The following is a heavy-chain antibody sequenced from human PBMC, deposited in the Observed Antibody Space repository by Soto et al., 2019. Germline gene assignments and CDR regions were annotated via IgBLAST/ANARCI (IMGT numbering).Heavy chain of an antibody. CDR3: AKVVVPGYFDY. J-gene: IGHJ4*02. Sequence: GGALRLSCAASGFTVGSYAMRWVRQAPGKGLEWVSAISGSGGSTYYADSVKGRFTISRDNSKNTLYLQMNSLRAEDTAVYYCAKVVVPGYFDYWGQGALVTVSS. CDR2: ISGSGGST. V-gene: IGHV3-23*01. D-gene: IGHD2-15*01. CDR1: GFTVGSYA.